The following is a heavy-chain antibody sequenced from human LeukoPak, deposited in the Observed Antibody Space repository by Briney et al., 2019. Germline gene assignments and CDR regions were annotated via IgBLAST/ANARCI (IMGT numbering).Heavy chain of an antibody. D-gene: IGHD2-15*01. CDR1: GFTFSSYA. J-gene: IGHJ5*02. CDR3: ARIYCSGGSCYPHWFDP. V-gene: IGHV3-30-3*01. Sequence: GGSLRLSCAASGFTFSSYAMHWVRQAPGKGLEWVAVISYDGSNKYYADPVKGRFTISRDNSKNTLYLQMNSLRAEDTAVYYCARIYCSGGSCYPHWFDPWGQGTLVTVSS. CDR2: ISYDGSNK.